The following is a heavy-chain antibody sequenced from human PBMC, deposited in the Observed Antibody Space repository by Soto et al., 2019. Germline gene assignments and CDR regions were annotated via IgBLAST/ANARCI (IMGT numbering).Heavy chain of an antibody. D-gene: IGHD4-17*01. CDR3: ARAIHVTTTSFDY. J-gene: IGHJ4*02. CDR2: IWYDGSNK. Sequence: GGSLRLSCAASGFTFSSYGMHWVRQAPGKGLEWVAVIWYDGSNKYYADSVKGRFTISRDNSKNTLYLQMNSLRAEDTAVYYCARAIHVTTTSFDYWGQGTLVTVSS. V-gene: IGHV3-33*01. CDR1: GFTFSSYG.